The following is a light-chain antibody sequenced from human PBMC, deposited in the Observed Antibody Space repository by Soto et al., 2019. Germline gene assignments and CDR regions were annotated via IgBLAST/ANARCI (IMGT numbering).Light chain of an antibody. CDR3: TSYPSDHPRFYV. CDR1: RYDVGTYNY. Sequence: QSVLAQPASVSGSPGQSITISCTGTRYDVGTYNYVSWYQHHPGQAPKLIIYDVGSRPSGVSHRFSGSKSGITASLAISGLQAEDEADYYCTSYPSDHPRFYVFGTGTKVTVL. V-gene: IGLV2-14*03. J-gene: IGLJ1*01. CDR2: DVG.